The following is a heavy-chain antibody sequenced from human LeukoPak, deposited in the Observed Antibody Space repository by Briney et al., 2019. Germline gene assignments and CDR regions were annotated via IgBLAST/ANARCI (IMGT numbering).Heavy chain of an antibody. CDR1: GGTFSSYA. D-gene: IGHD3-10*01. CDR3: ARFSVVRGVTL. J-gene: IGHJ4*02. Sequence: ASVKVSCKASGGTFSSYAISWVRQAPGQGLEWMGGIIPIFGTANYAQKFQGRVTITRDTSASTAYMELSSLRSEDTAVYYCARFSVVRGVTLWGQGTLVTVSS. V-gene: IGHV1-69*05. CDR2: IIPIFGTA.